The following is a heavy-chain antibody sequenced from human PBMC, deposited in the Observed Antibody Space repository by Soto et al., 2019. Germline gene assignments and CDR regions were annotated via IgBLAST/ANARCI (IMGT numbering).Heavy chain of an antibody. CDR1: GFTFSSYS. CDR2: ISSSSSYI. J-gene: IGHJ4*02. Sequence: GGSLRLSCAASGFTFSSYSMNWVRQAPGKGLEWVSSISSSSSYIYYADSVKGRFTISRDNAKNSLYLQMNSLRAEDTAVYYCARDLVFYGTPYYFDYWGQGTLVTVSS. V-gene: IGHV3-21*01. CDR3: ARDLVFYGTPYYFDY. D-gene: IGHD1-1*01.